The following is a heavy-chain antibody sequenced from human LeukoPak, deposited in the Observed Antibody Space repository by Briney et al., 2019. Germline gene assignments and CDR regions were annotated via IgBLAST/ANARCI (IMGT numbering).Heavy chain of an antibody. J-gene: IGHJ4*02. CDR1: GFTFSSYG. D-gene: IGHD3-22*01. CDR3: AKDRSYYYDSSGYGLGY. Sequence: GGSLRLSCAASGFTFSSYGMHWVRQAPGKGLDWVAFIRYDGSNKYYADSVKGRFTISRDNSKNTLYLQMNSLRAEDTAVYYCAKDRSYYYDSSGYGLGYWGQGTLVTVSS. V-gene: IGHV3-30*02. CDR2: IRYDGSNK.